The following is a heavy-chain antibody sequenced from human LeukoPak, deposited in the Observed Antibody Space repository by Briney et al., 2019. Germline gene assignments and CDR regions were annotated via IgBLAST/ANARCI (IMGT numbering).Heavy chain of an antibody. CDR3: TVVVPAAILYIPAADAFDI. Sequence: SETLSLTCTVSGGSISSSSYYWGWIRQPPGKGLEWIGSIYYSGSTYYNPSLKSRVTISVDTSKNQFSLKLSSVTAADTAVYYCTVVVPAAILYIPAADAFDIWGQGTMVTVSS. V-gene: IGHV4-39*01. D-gene: IGHD2-2*01. J-gene: IGHJ3*02. CDR1: GGSISSSSYY. CDR2: IYYSGST.